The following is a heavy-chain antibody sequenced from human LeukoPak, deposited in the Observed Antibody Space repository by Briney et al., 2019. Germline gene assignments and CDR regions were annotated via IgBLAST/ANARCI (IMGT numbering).Heavy chain of an antibody. Sequence: SETLSLTCTVSGGSISSYYWSWIRQPPGKGLEWIGYIYYSGSTYHNPSLKSRVTISVDTSKNQFSLKLNSVTAADTAVYYCARDQTLVAIGAFGIWGQGTMVTVSS. D-gene: IGHD5-12*01. CDR3: ARDQTLVAIGAFGI. V-gene: IGHV4-59*01. J-gene: IGHJ3*02. CDR1: GGSISSYY. CDR2: IYYSGST.